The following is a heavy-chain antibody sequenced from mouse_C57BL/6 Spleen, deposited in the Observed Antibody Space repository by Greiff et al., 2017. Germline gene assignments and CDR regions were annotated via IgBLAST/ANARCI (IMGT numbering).Heavy chain of an antibody. V-gene: IGHV10-1*01. Sequence: EVMLVESGGGLVQPKGSLKLSCAASGFSFNTYAMNWVRQAPGKGLEWVARIRSKSNNYATYYADSVKDRFTISRDDSESMLYLQMNNLKTEDTAMYYCVRGDSSSPLSYWGQGTTLTVSS. J-gene: IGHJ2*01. CDR2: IRSKSNNYAT. D-gene: IGHD1-1*01. CDR3: VRGDSSSPLSY. CDR1: GFSFNTYA.